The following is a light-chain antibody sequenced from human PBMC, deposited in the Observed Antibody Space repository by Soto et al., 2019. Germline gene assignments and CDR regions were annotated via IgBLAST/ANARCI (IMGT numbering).Light chain of an antibody. CDR2: GAS. V-gene: IGKV3-20*01. J-gene: IGKJ5*01. CDR3: QQYGSSPTIT. CDR1: QSVSSSY. Sequence: VLTHAPCTLSLYPGERATLSCRASQSVSSSYLAWYQQKPGQAPRLLIYGASSRATGIPDRFSGSGSGTDFTLTISRLEPEDFAVYYCQQYGSSPTITFGQGTRLEIK.